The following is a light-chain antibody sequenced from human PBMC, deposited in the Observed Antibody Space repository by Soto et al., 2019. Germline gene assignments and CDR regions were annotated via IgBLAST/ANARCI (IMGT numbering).Light chain of an antibody. V-gene: IGLV2-23*02. Sequence: QSALTQPASVSGSPGQSITISCTGTSSDVGSYNLVSWYQQHPGKAPKLMIYEVSKRPSGVSNRCSGSKSGNTASLTISGLQAEDEADHYCCSYAGSSTFVFGTGIKLTVL. CDR1: SSDVGSYNL. CDR3: CSYAGSSTFV. J-gene: IGLJ1*01. CDR2: EVS.